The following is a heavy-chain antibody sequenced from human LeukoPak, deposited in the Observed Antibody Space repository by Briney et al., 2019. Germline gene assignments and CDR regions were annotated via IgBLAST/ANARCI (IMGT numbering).Heavy chain of an antibody. J-gene: IGHJ4*02. CDR3: ARAPVRGVTLVDYFDY. Sequence: PSETLSLTCTVSGGSISSYYWSWIRQPAGKGLEWIGRIYTSGSTYYNPSLKSRVTISIDTSKNQFSLKLSSVTAADTAVYYCARAPVRGVTLVDYFDYWGQGTLVTVSS. V-gene: IGHV4-4*07. CDR1: GGSISSYY. CDR2: IYTSGST. D-gene: IGHD3-10*01.